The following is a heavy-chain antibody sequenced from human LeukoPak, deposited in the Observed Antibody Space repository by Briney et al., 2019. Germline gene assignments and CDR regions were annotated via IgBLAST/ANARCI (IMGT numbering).Heavy chain of an antibody. V-gene: IGHV3-30*02. D-gene: IGHD3-10*01. CDR1: GFTFNYYG. J-gene: IGHJ5*02. Sequence: PGGSLRLSCAASGFTFNYYGMHWVRQAPGKGLEWVAFIRYDGNDKYYAKSVKGRFAIFRDTSRNTLYLQMNSLRPEDTAVYYCAKDLMRDRWFGESWGQGTLVTVSS. CDR2: IRYDGNDK. CDR3: AKDLMRDRWFGES.